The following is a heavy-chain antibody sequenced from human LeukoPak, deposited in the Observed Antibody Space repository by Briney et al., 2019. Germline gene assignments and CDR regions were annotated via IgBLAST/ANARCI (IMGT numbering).Heavy chain of an antibody. J-gene: IGHJ3*02. CDR3: ARVGSDYDFWSGYSHAFDI. CDR2: IYYSGST. CDR1: GGSISSYY. D-gene: IGHD3-3*01. V-gene: IGHV4-59*01. Sequence: ASGTLSLTCTVSGGSISSYYWSWIRQPPGKGLEWIGYIYYSGSTNYNPSLKSRVTISVDTSKNQFSLKLSSVTAADTAVYYCARVGSDYDFWSGYSHAFDIWGQGTMVTVSS.